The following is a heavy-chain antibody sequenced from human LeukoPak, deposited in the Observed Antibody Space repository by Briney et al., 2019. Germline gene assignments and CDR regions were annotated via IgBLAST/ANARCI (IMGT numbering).Heavy chain of an antibody. D-gene: IGHD3-3*01. Sequence: PGGPLRLSCAASGFTFSSYSMNWVRQAPGKGLEWVSSISSSSSYIYYAHSVKGRFTISRDNVKNSLYLQMNSLRAEDTAVYYCARDHKGSLEWLLSQSVSYFDYWGQGTLVTVSS. CDR3: ARDHKGSLEWLLSQSVSYFDY. J-gene: IGHJ4*02. V-gene: IGHV3-21*01. CDR1: GFTFSSYS. CDR2: ISSSSSYI.